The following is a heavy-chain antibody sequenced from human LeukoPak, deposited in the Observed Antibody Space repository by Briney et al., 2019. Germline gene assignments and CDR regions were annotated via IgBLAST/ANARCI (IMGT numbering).Heavy chain of an antibody. V-gene: IGHV3-53*01. D-gene: IGHD3-22*01. Sequence: PGGSLRLSCAASGFTVSSNYMSWVRQAPGKGLEWVSVLYTGDSAYYADSVKGRFTISRDNSKNTLYLQMNSLRAEDTAVYYCARHFYDNTFDIWGQGTMVTVSS. J-gene: IGHJ3*02. CDR3: ARHFYDNTFDI. CDR2: LYTGDSA. CDR1: GFTVSSNY.